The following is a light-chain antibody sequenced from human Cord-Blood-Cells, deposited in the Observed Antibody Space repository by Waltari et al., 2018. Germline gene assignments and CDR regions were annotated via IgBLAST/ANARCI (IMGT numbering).Light chain of an antibody. J-gene: IGKJ3*01. CDR3: QQYYSTPFT. V-gene: IGKV4-1*01. CDR2: WAS. CDR1: QSGLYSSKNKNY. Sequence: DIVMTQSPDSLAVSLGESATINCKSSQSGLYSSKNKNYLTWYQQKPGQPPKLLIYWASTRESGVPDRCSGSGSGTDFTLTISSLQAEDVAVYYCQQYYSTPFTFGPGTKVDIK.